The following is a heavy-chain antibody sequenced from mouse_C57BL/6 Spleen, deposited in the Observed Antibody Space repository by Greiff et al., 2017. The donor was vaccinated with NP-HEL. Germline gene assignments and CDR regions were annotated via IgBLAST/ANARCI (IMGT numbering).Heavy chain of an antibody. D-gene: IGHD2-2*01. CDR3: ARDGGYGRYYFDY. CDR1: GYTFTDYY. V-gene: IGHV1-76*01. Sequence: VQLQQSGAELVRPGASVKLSCKASGYTFTDYYINWVKQRPGQGLEWIARIYPGSGNTYYNEKFKGKATLTAEKSSSTAYMQISSLTSEDSAVYFGARDGGYGRYYFDYWGQGTTLTVSS. CDR2: IYPGSGNT. J-gene: IGHJ2*01.